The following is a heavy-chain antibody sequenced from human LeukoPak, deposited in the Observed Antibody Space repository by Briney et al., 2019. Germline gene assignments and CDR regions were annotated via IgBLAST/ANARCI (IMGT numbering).Heavy chain of an antibody. J-gene: IGHJ4*02. V-gene: IGHV1-2*02. D-gene: IGHD5-18*01. Sequence: AASVKVSCEASGYTFSGYYMHWVRQAPGQGLEWMGWINPNSGGTKYAQKFQGRVTMTRDTSISTAYMELSRLRSDDTAVYYCATEVTDWGQGTLVTVSS. CDR3: ATEVTD. CDR1: GYTFSGYY. CDR2: INPNSGGT.